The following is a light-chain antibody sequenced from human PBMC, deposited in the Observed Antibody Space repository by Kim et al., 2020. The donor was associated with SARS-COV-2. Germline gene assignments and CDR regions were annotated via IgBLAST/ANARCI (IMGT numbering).Light chain of an antibody. Sequence: DIQMTQSPSSLSASVGDRVTITCQASQDISNDLNWYQQKPGEAPRLLIYDASKLETGVPSRFSANGYGTGFTLTINSLQPEDFGTYFCQHYRRFPLTFGGGTKVDIK. CDR2: DAS. J-gene: IGKJ4*01. V-gene: IGKV1-33*01. CDR1: QDISND. CDR3: QHYRRFPLT.